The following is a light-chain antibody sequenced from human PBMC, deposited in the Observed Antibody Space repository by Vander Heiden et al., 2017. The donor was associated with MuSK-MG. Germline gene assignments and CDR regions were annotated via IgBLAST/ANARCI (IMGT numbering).Light chain of an antibody. CDR3: ATWGDSLTGHGV. J-gene: IGLJ3*02. V-gene: IGLV1-47*02. Sequence: THPPSMPATPGQSVTLSCHGSTSNQGKTYAYSSQAFPRAAPTPLIFNNNRHRSAVPDRFSGSKSGTSASLANSGVRSEDEADFYCATWGDSLTGHGVSGGGTKLTVL. CDR2: NNN. CDR1: TSNQGKTY.